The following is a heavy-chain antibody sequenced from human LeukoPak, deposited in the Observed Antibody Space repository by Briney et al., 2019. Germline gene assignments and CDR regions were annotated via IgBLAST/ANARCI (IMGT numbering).Heavy chain of an antibody. CDR2: VDYSGNT. V-gene: IGHV4-59*08. CDR1: GAALNNYS. D-gene: IGHD4-17*01. Sequence: SETLSLTCTVSGAALNNYSWNWVRQPPGKELEWIGNVDYSGNTRHNPSLKSRVTISLDISKNHFSLRLSSVTAADTAVYYCAMQVGIYGDYNNWFDPWGQRARVTVSS. CDR3: AMQVGIYGDYNNWFDP. J-gene: IGHJ5*02.